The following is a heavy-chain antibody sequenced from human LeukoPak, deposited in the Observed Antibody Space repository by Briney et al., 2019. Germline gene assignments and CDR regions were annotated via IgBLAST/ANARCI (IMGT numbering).Heavy chain of an antibody. V-gene: IGHV3-74*01. D-gene: IGHD5-18*01. CDR1: GFTFSSYG. J-gene: IGHJ5*02. CDR2: INSDGSST. Sequence: PGGSLRLSCAASGFTFSSYGMHWVRQAPGKGLVWVSRINSDGSSTSYADSVKGRFTISRDNAKNTLYLQMNSLRAEDTAVYYCAREGERYSHNWFDPWGQGTLVTVSS. CDR3: AREGERYSHNWFDP.